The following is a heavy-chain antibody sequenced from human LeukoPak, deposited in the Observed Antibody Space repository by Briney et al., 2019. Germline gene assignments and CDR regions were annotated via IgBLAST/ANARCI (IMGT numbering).Heavy chain of an antibody. V-gene: IGHV4-39*07. CDR2: IYYSGST. CDR1: GGSISSSSYY. J-gene: IGHJ4*02. CDR3: ARTFSGWYLYFDY. Sequence: ETLSLTCTVSGGSISSSSYYWGWIRQPPGKGLEWIGSIYYSGSTYYNPSLKSRVTISVDTSKNQFSLKLSSVTAADTAVYYCARTFSGWYLYFDYWGQGALVTVSS. D-gene: IGHD6-19*01.